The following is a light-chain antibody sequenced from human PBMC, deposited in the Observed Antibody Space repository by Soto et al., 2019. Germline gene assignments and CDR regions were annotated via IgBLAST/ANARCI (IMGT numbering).Light chain of an antibody. Sequence: DILVTQSPSSVSASVGDRVTITCRASQGINSWLAWYQQKPGLAPRLLIYTASNLQSGVPSRFSGSGSGTDFSLTISSLQPEDVATYYCQQASGFPLTFGGGTKVEIK. CDR3: QQASGFPLT. CDR2: TAS. CDR1: QGINSW. V-gene: IGKV1-12*01. J-gene: IGKJ4*01.